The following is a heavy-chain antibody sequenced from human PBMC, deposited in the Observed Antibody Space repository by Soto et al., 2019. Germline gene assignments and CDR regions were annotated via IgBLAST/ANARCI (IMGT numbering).Heavy chain of an antibody. Sequence: GGSLRLSCAASGFTFSSYAMSWVRQAPGKGLEWVSAISGSGGSTYYADSVKGRFTISRDNSKNTLYLQMNSLRAEDTAVYYCATAAAGTYYYGMDGWGQGTTVTVSS. V-gene: IGHV3-23*01. D-gene: IGHD6-13*01. CDR2: ISGSGGST. CDR1: GFTFSSYA. J-gene: IGHJ6*02. CDR3: ATAAAGTYYYGMDG.